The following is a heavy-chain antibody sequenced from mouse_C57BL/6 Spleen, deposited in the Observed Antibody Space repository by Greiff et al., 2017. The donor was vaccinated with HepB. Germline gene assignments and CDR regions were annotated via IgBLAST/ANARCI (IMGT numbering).Heavy chain of an antibody. CDR1: GYTFTSYW. J-gene: IGHJ4*01. D-gene: IGHD2-5*01. Sequence: QVQLQQPGAELVKPGASVKLSCKASGYTFTSYWMHWVKQRPGQGLEWIGMIHPNSGSTNYNEKFKSKATLTVDKSSSTAYMQLSSLTSEDSAVYYCARRAYYSNAMDYWGQGTSVTVSS. CDR2: IHPNSGST. V-gene: IGHV1-64*01. CDR3: ARRAYYSNAMDY.